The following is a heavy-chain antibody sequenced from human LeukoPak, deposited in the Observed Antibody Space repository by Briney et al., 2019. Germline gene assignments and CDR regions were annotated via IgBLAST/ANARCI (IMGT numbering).Heavy chain of an antibody. V-gene: IGHV3-11*01. CDR1: GFTFSDYY. Sequence: GGPLRLSCAASGFTFSDYYMSWIRQAPGKGLEWVSYISSSGSTIYYADSVKGRFTISRDNAKNSLYLQMNSLRAEDTAVYYCARAVCSSTSCPQEYNWFDPWGQGTLVTVSS. J-gene: IGHJ5*02. CDR3: ARAVCSSTSCPQEYNWFDP. D-gene: IGHD2-2*01. CDR2: ISSSGSTI.